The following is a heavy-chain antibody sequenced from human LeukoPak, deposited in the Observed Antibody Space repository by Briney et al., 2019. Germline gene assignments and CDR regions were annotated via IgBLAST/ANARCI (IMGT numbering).Heavy chain of an antibody. Sequence: PSQTLFLTCTVSGGSVSSGGFYWSWIRQPPGKGLEWIGYIYQSGSTYYNPSLRSRVTISVDRPKNQFSLNLTSVTAADTAVYYCAREADFWTGSRGYWGQGTLVTVSS. V-gene: IGHV4-30-2*01. CDR3: AREADFWTGSRGY. J-gene: IGHJ4*02. D-gene: IGHD3/OR15-3a*01. CDR2: IYQSGST. CDR1: GGSVSSGGFY.